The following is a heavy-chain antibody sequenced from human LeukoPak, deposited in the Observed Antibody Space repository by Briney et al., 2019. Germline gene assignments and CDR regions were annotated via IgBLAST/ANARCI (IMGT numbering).Heavy chain of an antibody. CDR2: INPNSGGT. D-gene: IGHD6-13*01. Sequence: ASVKVSCKASGYTFTGYYMHWVRQAPGQGLEWMGWINPNSGGTNYAQKFQGWVTMTRDTSISTAYMELSRLRSDDTAVYYCARDHGGGIPCYYYGMDVWGQGTTVTVSS. J-gene: IGHJ6*02. V-gene: IGHV1-2*04. CDR1: GYTFTGYY. CDR3: ARDHGGGIPCYYYGMDV.